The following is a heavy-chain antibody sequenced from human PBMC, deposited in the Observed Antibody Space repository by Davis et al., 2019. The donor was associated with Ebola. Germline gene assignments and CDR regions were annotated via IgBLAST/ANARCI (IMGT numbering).Heavy chain of an antibody. CDR1: GFMFSSYA. V-gene: IGHV3-23*01. CDR2: ISDGGDNT. CDR3: ARDSGDYRSLYYYGMDV. D-gene: IGHD4-17*01. Sequence: PGGSLRLSCAASGFMFSSYAMSWVRQAPGKGLEWVSTISDGGDNTYYADSVKGRFTISRDNSKNTLYLQMNSLRAEDTAVYYCARDSGDYRSLYYYGMDVWGQRTTVTVSS. J-gene: IGHJ6*02.